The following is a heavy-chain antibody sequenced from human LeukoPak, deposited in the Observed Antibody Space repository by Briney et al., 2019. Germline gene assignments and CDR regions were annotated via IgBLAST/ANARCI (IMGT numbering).Heavy chain of an antibody. V-gene: IGHV3-66*01. Sequence: GGSLRLSCAASGFTFSSYWMHWVRQAPGKGLVWVSVIYSGGSTYYADSVKGRFTISRDNSKNTLYLQMNSLRAEDTAVYYCARAEINWGQGTLVTVSS. J-gene: IGHJ4*02. CDR3: ARAEIN. D-gene: IGHD3-16*01. CDR2: IYSGGST. CDR1: GFTFSSYW.